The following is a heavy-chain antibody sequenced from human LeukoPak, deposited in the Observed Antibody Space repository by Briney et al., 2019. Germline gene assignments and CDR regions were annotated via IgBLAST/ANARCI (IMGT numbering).Heavy chain of an antibody. CDR3: ARQNEIGRDPIYYYYYGMDV. CDR1: GYSFTSYW. J-gene: IGHJ6*04. V-gene: IGHV5-51*01. CDR2: IYPGDSDT. Sequence: GESLKISCKGSGYSFTSYWIGWVRQMPGKGLEWMGIIYPGDSDTRYSPSFQGQVTISADKSISTAYLQWSSLKASDTAVYYCARQNEIGRDPIYYYYYGMDVWGKGTTVTVSS. D-gene: IGHD1-1*01.